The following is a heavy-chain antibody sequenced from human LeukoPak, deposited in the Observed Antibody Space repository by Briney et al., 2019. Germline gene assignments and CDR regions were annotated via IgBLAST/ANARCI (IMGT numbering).Heavy chain of an antibody. CDR1: GYTFTGYY. Sequence: GASVKVSCKASGYTFTGYYMHWVRQAPGQGLEWMGWINPNSGGTNYAQKFQGRVTMTRDTSISTAYMELSRLRSDDTAVYYCARIAQITYYDFWSGYYSFDYWGQGTLVTVSS. CDR2: INPNSGGT. J-gene: IGHJ4*02. V-gene: IGHV1-2*02. CDR3: ARIAQITYYDFWSGYYSFDY. D-gene: IGHD3-3*01.